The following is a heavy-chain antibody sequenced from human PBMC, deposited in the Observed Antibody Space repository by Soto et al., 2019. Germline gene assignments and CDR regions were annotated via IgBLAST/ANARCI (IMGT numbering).Heavy chain of an antibody. CDR2: IKQDGSER. J-gene: IGHJ6*02. Sequence: PGGSLRLSCAASGFTFGSYWMSWVRQAPGKGLNWVANIKQDGSERYYVDSVKGRFTISKDNAKKSLYLQMNSLRAEDTAVYYCARSGGGDSWRGKTYGMDVWGQGTTVTVSS. CDR3: ARSGGGDSWRGKTYGMDV. CDR1: GFTFGSYW. V-gene: IGHV3-7*01. D-gene: IGHD3-10*01.